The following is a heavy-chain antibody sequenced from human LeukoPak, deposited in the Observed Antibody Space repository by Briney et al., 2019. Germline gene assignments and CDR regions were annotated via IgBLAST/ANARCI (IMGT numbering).Heavy chain of an antibody. D-gene: IGHD3-3*01. V-gene: IGHV3-7*01. J-gene: IGHJ4*02. CDR2: IKEDGSEK. CDR3: ARPYFDFWSVGY. Sequence: GGSLRLSCAASGFTFSSYWMTWVRQAPGKGLEWVANIKEDGSEKFYVDSVKGRFTISRDNAKNSLSLQMDSLRAEDTAVSYCARPYFDFWSVGYWGQGTLVTVSS. CDR1: GFTFSSYW.